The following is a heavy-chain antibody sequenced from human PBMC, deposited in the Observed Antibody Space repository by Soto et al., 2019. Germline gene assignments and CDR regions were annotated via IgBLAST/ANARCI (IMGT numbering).Heavy chain of an antibody. Sequence: SETLSLTCTVSGGSISSGGYYWSWIRQHPGKGLEWIGYIYYSGSTYYNPSLKSRVTISVDTSKNQFSLKLSSVTAADTAVYYCARESGEFGELSDAFDIWGQGTMVTVSS. CDR1: GGSISSGGYY. CDR3: ARESGEFGELSDAFDI. CDR2: IYYSGST. V-gene: IGHV4-31*03. D-gene: IGHD3-10*01. J-gene: IGHJ3*02.